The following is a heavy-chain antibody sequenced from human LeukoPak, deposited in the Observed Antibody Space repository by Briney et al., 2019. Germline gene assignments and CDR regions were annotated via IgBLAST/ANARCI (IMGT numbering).Heavy chain of an antibody. Sequence: GGSLRLSCAASGFTFSSYWMHWVRQAPGKGLVWVSRINSDGSSTSYADSVKGRFTISRDNAKNTLYLQMNSLRAEDTAVYYCAKASSYGSPPTYGHWGQGTLVTFSS. CDR2: INSDGSST. V-gene: IGHV3-74*01. CDR1: GFTFSSYW. CDR3: AKASSYGSPPTYGH. D-gene: IGHD4-17*01. J-gene: IGHJ4*02.